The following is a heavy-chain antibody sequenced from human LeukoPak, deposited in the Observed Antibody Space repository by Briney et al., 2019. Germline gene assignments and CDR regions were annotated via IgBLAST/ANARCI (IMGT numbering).Heavy chain of an antibody. CDR1: GYSFTSYC. CDR3: GMSGDRVPLQDDVFDV. CDR2: IYPGDSGP. V-gene: IGHV5-51*01. D-gene: IGHD1-26*01. J-gene: IGHJ3*01. Sequence: GESLKISCKVSGYSFTSYCIGWVRQMPGKGLEWIGIIYPGDSGPTSSPSFQVKVTISVDKSINTAYLEWSSLQDSDTDMYYCGMSGDRVPLQDDVFDVWGQGTMVTVST.